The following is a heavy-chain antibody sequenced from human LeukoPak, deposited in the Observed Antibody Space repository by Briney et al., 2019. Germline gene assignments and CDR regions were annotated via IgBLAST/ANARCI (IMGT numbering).Heavy chain of an antibody. V-gene: IGHV3-7*03. CDR1: GFTFSSYW. J-gene: IGHJ4*02. CDR3: AKYYDILTGQPGIYDY. Sequence: GGSLRLSCAASGFTFSSYWMIWVRQAPGKGLEWVANIKQDGSEKYYVDSVKGRFTISRDNAKNSLYLQMNSLRAEDTAVYYCAKYYDILTGQPGIYDYWGQGTLVTVSS. CDR2: IKQDGSEK. D-gene: IGHD3-9*01.